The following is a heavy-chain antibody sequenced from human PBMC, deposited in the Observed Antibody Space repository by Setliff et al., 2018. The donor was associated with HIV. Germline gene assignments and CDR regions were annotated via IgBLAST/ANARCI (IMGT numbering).Heavy chain of an antibody. CDR1: GFTFSTYW. CDR2: IKTDGSST. V-gene: IGHV3-74*01. J-gene: IGHJ4*02. Sequence: GGSLRLSCAASGFTFSTYWMHWVRQAPGKGLVWVSRIKTDGSSTSYADSVKGRFTISRDNAKNMLYLQMNSLSADDTAVYYCVRGSGYYYFDNWGQGALVTVSS. CDR3: VRGSGYYYFDN. D-gene: IGHD3-22*01.